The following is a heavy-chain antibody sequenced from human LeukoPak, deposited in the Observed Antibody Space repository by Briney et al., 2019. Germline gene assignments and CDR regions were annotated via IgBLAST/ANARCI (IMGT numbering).Heavy chain of an antibody. CDR1: GGSISCGSYY. J-gene: IGHJ4*02. CDR2: TYTSGST. D-gene: IGHD5-18*01. V-gene: IGHV4-61*02. Sequence: PSETLSLTCTVPGGSISCGSYYWSWIRQPAGKGLEWIGRTYTSGSTNYNPSLKSRVTISVDTSKNQFSLKLSSVTAADTAVYYCATSPIIYGDTAMDFDYWGQGTLVTVSS. CDR3: ATSPIIYGDTAMDFDY.